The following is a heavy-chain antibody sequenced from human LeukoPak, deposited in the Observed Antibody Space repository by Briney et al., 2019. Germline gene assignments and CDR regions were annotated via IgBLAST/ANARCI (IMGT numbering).Heavy chain of an antibody. CDR2: IWYDGSNK. D-gene: IGHD1-1*01. V-gene: IGHV3-33*06. Sequence: GGSLRLSCAASGFTFSSYGMHWVRQAPGKGLEWVAVIWYDGSNKYYADSVKGRFTISRDNSKNTLYQQMNSLRAEDTAVYYCAKVRGSGGALDYWGQGTLVTVSS. CDR1: GFTFSSYG. J-gene: IGHJ4*02. CDR3: AKVRGSGGALDY.